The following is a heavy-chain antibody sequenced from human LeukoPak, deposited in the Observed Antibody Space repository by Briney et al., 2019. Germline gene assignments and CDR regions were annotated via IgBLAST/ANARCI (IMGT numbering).Heavy chain of an antibody. CDR1: GGSISSYY. D-gene: IGHD6-19*01. CDR2: IYYSGST. Sequence: SETLSLTCTVSGGSISSYYWSWIRQPPGKGLEWIGYIYYSGSTNYNPSLKSRVTISVDTSKNQFSLKLSSVTAADTAVYYCAREAVAGASFDLWGRGTLVTVSS. J-gene: IGHJ2*01. V-gene: IGHV4-59*08. CDR3: AREAVAGASFDL.